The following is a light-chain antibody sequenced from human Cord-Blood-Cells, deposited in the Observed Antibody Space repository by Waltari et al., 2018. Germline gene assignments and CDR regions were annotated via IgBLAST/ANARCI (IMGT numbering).Light chain of an antibody. J-gene: IGKJ1*01. CDR2: GAS. Sequence: EIVMTQSPATLSVSPGERATLSCRASRSVGSNLAWYQQKPGQAPRLLIYGASSRAAGIPARCSGSGSGTEFTLTISSRQAEDFVVYYCQQYNNWPPWTFGQGTKVEIK. CDR1: RSVGSN. V-gene: IGKV3-15*01. CDR3: QQYNNWPPWT.